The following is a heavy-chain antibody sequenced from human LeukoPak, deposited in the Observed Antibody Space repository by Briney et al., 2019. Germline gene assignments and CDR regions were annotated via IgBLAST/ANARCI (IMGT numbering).Heavy chain of an antibody. CDR3: ARVGYGDYYFDY. CDR2: IYSSGSS. J-gene: IGHJ4*02. D-gene: IGHD4-17*01. Sequence: SETLSLTCIVSGGSISSYYWSWIRQPARKGLEWIGRIYSSGSSNYNPSLKSRVTMSIDTSKNQFSLRLSSVTAVDTAVYYCARVGYGDYYFDYWGQGTLVTVSS. CDR1: GGSISSYY. V-gene: IGHV4-4*07.